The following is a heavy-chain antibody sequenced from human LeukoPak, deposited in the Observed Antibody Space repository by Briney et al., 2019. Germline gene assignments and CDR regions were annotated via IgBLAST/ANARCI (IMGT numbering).Heavy chain of an antibody. Sequence: PGGSLRLSCAASGFTFSSYSMNWVRQAPGKGLEWVSSISSSSSYIYYADSVKGRFTISRDNAKNSLYLQMNSLRAEDTAVYYCARDDPRYSDAFDIWGQGTMVTVSS. CDR3: ARDDPRYSDAFDI. J-gene: IGHJ3*02. V-gene: IGHV3-21*01. CDR1: GFTFSSYS. CDR2: ISSSSSYI. D-gene: IGHD3-9*01.